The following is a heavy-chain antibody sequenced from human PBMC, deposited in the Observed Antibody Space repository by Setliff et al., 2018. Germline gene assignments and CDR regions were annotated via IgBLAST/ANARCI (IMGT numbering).Heavy chain of an antibody. Sequence: SETLSLTCTVSGGSIGNYYWSWIRQPPGKGLEWIGYIFYSGSSNYNPSLQSRVSISVDTSKNQLSLKLDSLTAADTAVYFCARLPRTVTHFDYWGQGALVTVSS. CDR1: GGSIGNYY. D-gene: IGHD4-17*01. V-gene: IGHV4-59*01. J-gene: IGHJ4*02. CDR2: IFYSGSS. CDR3: ARLPRTVTHFDY.